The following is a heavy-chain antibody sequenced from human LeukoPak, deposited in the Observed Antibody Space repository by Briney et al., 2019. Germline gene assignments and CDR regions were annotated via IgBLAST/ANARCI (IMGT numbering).Heavy chain of an antibody. CDR3: ARVLDDRIVDSMYFDY. CDR2: INAGNGNT. CDR1: GYTFTSYA. J-gene: IGHJ4*02. D-gene: IGHD2-15*01. Sequence: ASVKVSCKASGYTFTSYAMHWVRQAPGQRLEWMGWINAGNGNTKYSQKFQGRVTITRDTSTSTAYMELRSLRSDDTAVYYCARVLDDRIVDSMYFDYWGQGTLVTVSS. V-gene: IGHV1-3*01.